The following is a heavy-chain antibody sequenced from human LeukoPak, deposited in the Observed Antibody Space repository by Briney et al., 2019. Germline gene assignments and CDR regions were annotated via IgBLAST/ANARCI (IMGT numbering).Heavy chain of an antibody. D-gene: IGHD2-21*02. J-gene: IGHJ4*02. V-gene: IGHV3-9*01. CDR2: ISWNSGTI. Sequence: GGSLRLSCAASGFTFDDYAMHWVRQAPGKGLESVSGISWNSGTIGYADSVKGRFTISRDNAKNSLYLQMNSLRAEDTALYYCAKGRGKVTATTDRFDYWGQGTLVGVSS. CDR1: GFTFDDYA. CDR3: AKGRGKVTATTDRFDY.